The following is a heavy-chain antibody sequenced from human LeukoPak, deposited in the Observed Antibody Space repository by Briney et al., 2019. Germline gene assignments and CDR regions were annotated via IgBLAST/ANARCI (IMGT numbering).Heavy chain of an antibody. Sequence: PSETLSLTCAVYGGSFSGYYWSWIRQPPGKGLEWIGEINHSGSTNYNPSLKSRVTISVDTSKNQFSLKLSSVTAADTAVYYCAGSYCSSTSCQDPKYYYYYYGMDVWGQGTTVTVSS. CDR2: INHSGST. V-gene: IGHV4-34*01. CDR3: AGSYCSSTSCQDPKYYYYYYGMDV. J-gene: IGHJ6*02. D-gene: IGHD2-2*01. CDR1: GGSFSGYY.